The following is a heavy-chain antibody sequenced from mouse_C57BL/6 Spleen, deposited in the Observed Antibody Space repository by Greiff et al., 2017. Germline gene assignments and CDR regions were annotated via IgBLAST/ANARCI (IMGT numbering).Heavy chain of an antibody. Sequence: EVMLEESGGGLVQPKGSLKLSCAASGFSFNTYAMNWVRQAPGKGLEWVARIRSKSNNYATYYAVSVKDRFTISRDDSESLLYLQMNNLKTEDTSLYSCVRQYAAMDYWGQGTSVTVSS. CDR2: IRSKSNNYAT. J-gene: IGHJ4*01. CDR1: GFSFNTYA. D-gene: IGHD6-5*01. V-gene: IGHV10-1*01. CDR3: VRQYAAMDY.